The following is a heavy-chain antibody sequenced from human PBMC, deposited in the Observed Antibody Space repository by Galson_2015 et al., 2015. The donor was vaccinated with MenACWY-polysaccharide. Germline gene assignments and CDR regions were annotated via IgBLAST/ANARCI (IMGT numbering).Heavy chain of an antibody. V-gene: IGHV3-30*18. J-gene: IGHJ4*02. Sequence: SLRLSCAASGFTFSNCGMHWVRQAPGKGLEWVAVIWYNGNKKYYSDSVKGRFTISRDNSKSTLYLQMNSLRTEDTALYYCAKEPETSCKCAYWGQGTPVTVSS. CDR2: IWYNGNKK. CDR1: GFTFSNCG. CDR3: AKEPETSCKCAY. D-gene: IGHD2/OR15-2a*01.